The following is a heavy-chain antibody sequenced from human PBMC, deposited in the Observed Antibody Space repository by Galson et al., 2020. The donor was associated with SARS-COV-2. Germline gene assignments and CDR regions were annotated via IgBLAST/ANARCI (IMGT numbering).Heavy chain of an antibody. CDR3: AAGGGIAVSHA. CDR2: IHSGGST. D-gene: IGHD6-19*01. J-gene: IGHJ5*02. CDR1: GDSITSANNY. V-gene: IGHV4-39*07. Sequence: SEPLSLTCAVSGDSITSANNYWDWIRQPPGKGLEWIGSIHSGGSTYYNPSFKSRVTISLDTSKNQFSLTLTSMTAADTAVYYCAAGGGIAVSHAWGQVTLVTVSP.